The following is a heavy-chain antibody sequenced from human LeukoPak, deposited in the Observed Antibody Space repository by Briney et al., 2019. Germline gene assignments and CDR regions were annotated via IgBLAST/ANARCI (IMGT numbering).Heavy chain of an antibody. D-gene: IGHD6-19*01. V-gene: IGHV4-39*01. J-gene: IGHJ4*02. Sequence: SETLSLTCTVPGGSITTTTSYWGWIRQPPGKGLEWIGSIYYGGTTFYNPSLKSRVTISVDTSKNQFSLNLSSVTATDTAVYYCARFRYSSGWFDYWGQGMLVTVSS. CDR1: GGSITTTTSY. CDR2: IYYGGTT. CDR3: ARFRYSSGWFDY.